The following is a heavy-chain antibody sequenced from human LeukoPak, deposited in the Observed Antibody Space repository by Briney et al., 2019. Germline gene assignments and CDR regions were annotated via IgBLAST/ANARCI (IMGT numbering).Heavy chain of an antibody. CDR1: GFTFSRNA. V-gene: IGHV3-23*01. J-gene: IGHJ4*02. D-gene: IGHD6-13*01. Sequence: GGSLRLTCATSGFTFSRNAMSWVRQAPGKGLEWVSAITGDSVGTHYADSVKGRFTISRDNSKNTLYLQMNSLRAEDTAVYYCAKGPAKLAAAGYYFDYWGQGTLVTVSS. CDR2: ITGDSVGT. CDR3: AKGPAKLAAAGYYFDY.